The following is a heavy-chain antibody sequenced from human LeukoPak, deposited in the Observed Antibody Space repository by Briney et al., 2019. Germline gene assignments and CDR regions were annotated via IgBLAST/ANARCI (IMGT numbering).Heavy chain of an antibody. CDR3: ARDGLLAYCGGNCSGVFDI. CDR1: GFTFSSYS. J-gene: IGHJ3*02. Sequence: PGGSLRLSCAASGFTFSSYSMNWVRQAPGKGLEWVSSISAAGSYISYANSVKGRFTISRDNAEGSLYLQMNSLTPEDTAVYYCARDGLLAYCGGNCSGVFDIWGQGTMVAVSS. D-gene: IGHD2-21*01. V-gene: IGHV3-21*01. CDR2: ISAAGSYI.